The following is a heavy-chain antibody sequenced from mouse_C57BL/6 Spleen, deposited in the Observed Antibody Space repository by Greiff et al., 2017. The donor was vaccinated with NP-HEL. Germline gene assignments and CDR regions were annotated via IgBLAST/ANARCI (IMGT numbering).Heavy chain of an antibody. CDR3: ARGDNWGYYAMDY. J-gene: IGHJ4*01. CDR2: INPNNGGT. Sequence: VQLQQSGPELVKPGASVKISCKASGYTFTDYYMNWVKQSHGKSLEWIGDINPNNGGTSYNQKFKGKATLTVDKSSSTAYMELRSLSSEDSAVYYCARGDNWGYYAMDYWGQGTSVTVSS. D-gene: IGHD4-1*01. CDR1: GYTFTDYY. V-gene: IGHV1-26*01.